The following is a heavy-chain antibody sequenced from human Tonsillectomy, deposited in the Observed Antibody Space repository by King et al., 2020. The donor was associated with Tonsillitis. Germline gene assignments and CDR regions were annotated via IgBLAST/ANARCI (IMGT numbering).Heavy chain of an antibody. CDR2: IKSKTDGGTI. CDR3: ATNSRTSSWYVLDY. J-gene: IGHJ4*02. Sequence: VQLVESGGGLVKPGGSLRVSCAASGFIFSDAWMTWVRQAPGKGLEWVGRIKSKTDGGTIDYAAPVKGRFTISRDDSKNTLLLQMNSLKAEDTAVYYCATNSRTSSWYVLDYWGQGTLVTVAS. V-gene: IGHV3-15*01. D-gene: IGHD6-13*01. CDR1: GFIFSDAW.